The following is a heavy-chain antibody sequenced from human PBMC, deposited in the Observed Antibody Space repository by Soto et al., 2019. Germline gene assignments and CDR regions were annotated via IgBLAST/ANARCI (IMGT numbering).Heavy chain of an antibody. V-gene: IGHV1-69*13. Sequence: SVKVSCKASGGTFSSYAISWVRQAPGQGREWMGGIIPIFGTANYAQKFQGRVTITADESTSTAYMELSSLRSEDTAVYYCARAFPPASGWFDPWGQGTLVTVSS. CDR1: GGTFSSYA. CDR3: ARAFPPASGWFDP. D-gene: IGHD2-2*01. J-gene: IGHJ5*02. CDR2: IIPIFGTA.